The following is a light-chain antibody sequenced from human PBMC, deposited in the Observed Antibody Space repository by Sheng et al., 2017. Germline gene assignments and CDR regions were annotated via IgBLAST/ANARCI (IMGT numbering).Light chain of an antibody. CDR1: SSDVGGYNF. Sequence: QSALTQPASVSGSPGQSITISCTGTSSDVGGYNFVSWYQQHPGKAPKALIYDVTNRPSGISSRFSGSKFGNTASLTISGLQPEDEADYYCSSYTSTSTRVFGGGTKLTVL. CDR3: SSYTSTSTRV. CDR2: DVT. V-gene: IGLV2-14*03. J-gene: IGLJ3*02.